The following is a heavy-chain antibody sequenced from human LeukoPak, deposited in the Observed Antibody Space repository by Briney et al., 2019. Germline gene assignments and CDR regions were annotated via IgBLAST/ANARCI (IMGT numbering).Heavy chain of an antibody. Sequence: GGSLRPSCAASGFTFTNYAMSWLRQAPGKGLEWVSAINDSGDSTFYADSVKGRFTISRDNSKNTLYLQMNSLRAEDTAVYYCAQQLGYCTRGSCYFTYWGQGILVTVSS. CDR3: AQQLGYCTRGSCYFTY. D-gene: IGHD2-15*01. J-gene: IGHJ4*02. V-gene: IGHV3-23*01. CDR2: INDSGDST. CDR1: GFTFTNYA.